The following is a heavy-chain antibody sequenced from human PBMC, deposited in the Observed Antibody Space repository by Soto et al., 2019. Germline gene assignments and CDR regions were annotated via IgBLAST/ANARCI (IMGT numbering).Heavy chain of an antibody. D-gene: IGHD1-26*01. CDR1: GYTFTGYY. J-gene: IGHJ6*02. CDR3: ARGKGATFYYYYGMDV. CDR2: INPNSGGT. V-gene: IGHV1-2*02. Sequence: ASVKVSCKASGYTFTGYYMHWVRQAPGQGLEWMGWINPNSGGTNYAQKFQGRVTMTRDTSINTAYMELSRLRSDDTAVYYCARGKGATFYYYYGMDVWGQGTTVTVS.